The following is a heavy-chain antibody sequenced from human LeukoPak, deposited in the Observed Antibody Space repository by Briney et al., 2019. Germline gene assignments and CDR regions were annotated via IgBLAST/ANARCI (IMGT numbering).Heavy chain of an antibody. J-gene: IGHJ4*02. CDR2: INHSGST. Sequence: TSETLPLTCAVYGGSFSGYYWSWIRQPPGKGLEWIGEINHSGSTNYNPSLKSRVTISVDTSKNQFSLKLSSVTAADTAVYYCARGTAITMIVVLDYWGQGTLVTVSS. D-gene: IGHD3-22*01. V-gene: IGHV4-34*01. CDR3: ARGTAITMIVVLDY. CDR1: GGSFSGYY.